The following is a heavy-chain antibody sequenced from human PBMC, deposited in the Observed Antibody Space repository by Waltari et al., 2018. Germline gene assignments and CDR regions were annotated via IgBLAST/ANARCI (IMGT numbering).Heavy chain of an antibody. Sequence: EVQLVQSGAEVKKPGESLKISCKASGSTFTSNWIGWVRQLPGKGLEWMGIIFPADSDTRYSTSFQGQVTISVDKSVSTAYLQWSSLKASDTAMYYCARQSSQSLDYWGQGTLVTVSS. J-gene: IGHJ4*02. CDR2: IFPADSDT. V-gene: IGHV5-51*01. D-gene: IGHD6-6*01. CDR3: ARQSSQSLDY. CDR1: GSTFTSNW.